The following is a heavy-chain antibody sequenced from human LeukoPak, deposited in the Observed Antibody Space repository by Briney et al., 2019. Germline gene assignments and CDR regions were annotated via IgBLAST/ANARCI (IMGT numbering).Heavy chain of an antibody. CDR2: IDPSDSYT. Sequence: GESLKISCKGSGYRFTIYWITWVRQMPGKGREWMGRIDPSDSYTNYSPSFQGHVTISADKSISTAYLQWSSLKASDTAMYYCATVTTIYYYYGMDVWGQGTTVTVSS. CDR3: ATVTTIYYYYGMDV. D-gene: IGHD4-17*01. V-gene: IGHV5-10-1*01. CDR1: GYRFTIYW. J-gene: IGHJ6*02.